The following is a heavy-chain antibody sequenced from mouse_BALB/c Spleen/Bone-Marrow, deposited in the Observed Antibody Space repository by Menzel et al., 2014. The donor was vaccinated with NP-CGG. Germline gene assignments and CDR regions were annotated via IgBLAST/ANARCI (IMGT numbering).Heavy chain of an antibody. CDR3: ARSGYGDY. Sequence: VQLKESGPELVKPGTSVKVSCKASGYAFTSYNIYWGKQSPGKSLEGIGYFDPYNGGTDYNQKFKGKATLTVDKSSSTAYMHLNSLTSEDSAVYYCARSGYGDYWGQGTTLTVSS. D-gene: IGHD2-14*01. J-gene: IGHJ2*01. V-gene: IGHV1S135*01. CDR1: GYAFTSYN. CDR2: FDPYNGGT.